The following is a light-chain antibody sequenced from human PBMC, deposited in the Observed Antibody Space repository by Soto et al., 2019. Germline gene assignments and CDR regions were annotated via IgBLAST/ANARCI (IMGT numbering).Light chain of an antibody. CDR3: QQRSNWPLLT. V-gene: IGKV3-11*01. J-gene: IGKJ4*01. CDR1: QSVDNY. Sequence: EIVLTQSPATLSSFPGDRVTLSCRASQSVDNYLAWYQQKPGQAPRLLIYDASNRATGIPARFSGSGSGTDFTLTISSLEPEDFAVYYCQQRSNWPLLTFGGGTKVDIK. CDR2: DAS.